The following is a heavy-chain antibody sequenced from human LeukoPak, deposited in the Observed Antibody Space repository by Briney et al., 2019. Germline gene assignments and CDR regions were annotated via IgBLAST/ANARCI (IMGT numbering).Heavy chain of an antibody. J-gene: IGHJ4*02. CDR2: ISSSGSTI. Sequence: PGGSLRLSCAASGFTFSSYEMNWVRQAPGKGLEWVSYISSSGSTIYYADSVKGRFTISRDNAKNSLYLQMNSLRAEDTAVYYCARDLLEGDFSSGPDYWGQGTLVTVSS. CDR1: GFTFSSYE. D-gene: IGHD6-19*01. V-gene: IGHV3-48*03. CDR3: ARDLLEGDFSSGPDY.